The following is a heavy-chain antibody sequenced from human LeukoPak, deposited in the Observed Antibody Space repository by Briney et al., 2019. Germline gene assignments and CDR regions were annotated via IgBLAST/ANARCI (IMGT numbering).Heavy chain of an antibody. V-gene: IGHV3-30-3*01. D-gene: IGHD3-3*01. CDR2: ISYDGSNK. J-gene: IGHJ4*02. Sequence: GRSLRLSCAASGFTFSSYAMHWVRQAPGKGLEWVAVISYDGSNKYYADSVKGRFTISRDNSKNTLYLQMNSLRAEDTAVYYCARAHYDFWSGYFDYWGQGTLVTVSS. CDR3: ARAHYDFWSGYFDY. CDR1: GFTFSSYA.